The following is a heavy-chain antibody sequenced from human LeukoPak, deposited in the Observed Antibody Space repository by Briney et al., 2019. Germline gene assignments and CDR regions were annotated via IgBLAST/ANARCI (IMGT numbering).Heavy chain of an antibody. CDR1: GYTFTSSD. V-gene: IGHV1-8*01. Sequence: GASVKVSCKASGYTFTSSDINWVRQATGQGLEWMGWMNPNSGNTGYAQKFQGRVTMTRNTSISTAYMELSSLRSEDTAVYYCARGREWELLGDDAFDIWGQGTMVTVSS. D-gene: IGHD1-26*01. CDR3: ARGREWELLGDDAFDI. J-gene: IGHJ3*02. CDR2: MNPNSGNT.